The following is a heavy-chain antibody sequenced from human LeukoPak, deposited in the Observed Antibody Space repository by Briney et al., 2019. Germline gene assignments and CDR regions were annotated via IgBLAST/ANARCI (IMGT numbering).Heavy chain of an antibody. J-gene: IGHJ5*02. CDR3: ARKGGYYYDSSGYYDEANWFDP. V-gene: IGHV1-8*01. D-gene: IGHD3-22*01. Sequence: GASVKVSCKASGYTFTSYDINWVRQATGQGLEWMGWMNPNSGNTGYAQKFQGRVTMTRNTSISTAYMELSSLRSEDTAVYYCARKGGYYYDSSGYYDEANWFDPWGQGTLVTVSS. CDR1: GYTFTSYD. CDR2: MNPNSGNT.